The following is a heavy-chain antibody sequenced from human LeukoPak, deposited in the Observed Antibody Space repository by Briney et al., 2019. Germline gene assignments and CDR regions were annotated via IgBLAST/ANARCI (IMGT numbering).Heavy chain of an antibody. V-gene: IGHV3-48*01. Sequence: PGGSLRLSCAASGFTFSTYSMNWVRQAPGKGLEWVSYISGSSSAIYYADSVKGRFTISRDNAKNSLYLQMNSLRAEDTAVYYCARESYNFWSAAPLDYWGQGTLVTVSS. D-gene: IGHD3-3*01. J-gene: IGHJ4*02. CDR1: GFTFSTYS. CDR2: ISGSSSAI. CDR3: ARESYNFWSAAPLDY.